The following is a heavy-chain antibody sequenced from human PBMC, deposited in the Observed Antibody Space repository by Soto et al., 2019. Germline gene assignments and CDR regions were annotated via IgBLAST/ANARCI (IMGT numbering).Heavy chain of an antibody. Sequence: GESLKISCKGSGYSFTSYWISWVRQMPGKSLEGKGRVYPRDSYTNFSPSFQGHVTISADKSISTAYLQWSSLKASDTAMYYCARTTGRAADTPGNFDYWGQGTLVTVSS. CDR3: ARTTGRAADTPGNFDY. V-gene: IGHV5-10-1*01. CDR1: GYSFTSYW. J-gene: IGHJ4*02. D-gene: IGHD6-13*01. CDR2: VYPRDSYT.